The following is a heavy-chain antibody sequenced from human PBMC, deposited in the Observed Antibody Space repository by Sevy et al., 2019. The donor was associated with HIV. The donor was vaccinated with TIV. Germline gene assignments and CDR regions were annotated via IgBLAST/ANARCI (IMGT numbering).Heavy chain of an antibody. Sequence: SETLSLTCTVSGGSISDHYWSWIRQPPGKGLEWIGYFYYGSGTTNYNPSLKSRVTISIDTSKNQFSLKVSSVTAADTAVYYCARQGAILTTLYAFHIWGQGTMVTVSS. CDR3: ARQGAILTTLYAFHI. D-gene: IGHD2-2*02. V-gene: IGHV4-59*08. CDR1: GGSISDHY. J-gene: IGHJ3*02. CDR2: FYYGSGTT.